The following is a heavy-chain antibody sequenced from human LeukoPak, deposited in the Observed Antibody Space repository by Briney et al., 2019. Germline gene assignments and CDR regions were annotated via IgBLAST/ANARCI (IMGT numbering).Heavy chain of an antibody. V-gene: IGHV1-18*01. CDR1: GYTFTSYG. D-gene: IGHD4-17*01. J-gene: IGHJ4*02. CDR3: ARDIPPDYGDYDDFDY. CDR2: ISAYNGNT. Sequence: GASVKVSCKASGYTFTSYGISWVRQAPGQGLEWMGWISAYNGNTNYAQKLQGRVTMTTDTSTSTAYMELGSLRSDDTAVYYCARDIPPDYGDYDDFDYWGQGTLVTVSS.